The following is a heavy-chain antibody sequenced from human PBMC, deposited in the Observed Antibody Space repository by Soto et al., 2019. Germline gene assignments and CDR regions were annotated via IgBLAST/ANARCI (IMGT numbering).Heavy chain of an antibody. CDR2: IFPSGTT. CDR1: GGSLSGATYS. J-gene: IGHJ4*02. Sequence: SETLSLTCGVSGGSLSGATYSWNWIRQPPGKGLEWIGYIFPSGTTYYNPSLKSRVTISIDVSKNQFSLSLISLTAADTAVYYCARSREFDYWSQGTLVTVSS. CDR3: ARSREFDY. V-gene: IGHV4-30-2*01.